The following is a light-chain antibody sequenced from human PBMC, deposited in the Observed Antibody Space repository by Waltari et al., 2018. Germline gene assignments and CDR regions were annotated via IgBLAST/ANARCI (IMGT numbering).Light chain of an antibody. CDR1: QSIGSS. V-gene: IGKV1-5*03. J-gene: IGKJ4*01. CDR2: EAS. CDR3: QQCNSYLLT. Sequence: DIQMTQSPSTLSASAGDRVTITCRASQSIGSSLAWYQHKPRKAPKVLIYEASSLESGVPSRFSGSGSGTEFTLTISSLQPDDFATYYCQQCNSYLLTFGGGTKVEIK.